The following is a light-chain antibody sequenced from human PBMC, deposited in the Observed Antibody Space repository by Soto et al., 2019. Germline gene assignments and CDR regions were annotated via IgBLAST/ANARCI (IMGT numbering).Light chain of an antibody. CDR1: QSVSSSY. CDR3: QQYGSSPRT. CDR2: DAS. J-gene: IGKJ1*01. Sequence: EIVLTQSPGTLSLSPGERATLSCRASQSVSSSYLAWYQQKPGQAPRLLIYDASSRTTGIPDRFSGSGCGTDFTLIISRLEPEDSEVYYCQQYGSSPRTFGQGTKVEIK. V-gene: IGKV3-20*01.